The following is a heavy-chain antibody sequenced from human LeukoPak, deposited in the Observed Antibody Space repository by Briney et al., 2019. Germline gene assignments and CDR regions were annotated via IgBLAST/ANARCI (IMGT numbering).Heavy chain of an antibody. D-gene: IGHD6-13*01. Sequence: GGSLRLSCAASGFTIGSYWMSWVRQAPGKGLEWVANIKHDGSVQFYVDSVKGRFTISRDSTKNSLYLQMNSLRAEDTAVYYCARAGTAAGLSAGWRYYGMDVWGQGTTVTVSS. V-gene: IGHV3-7*01. CDR2: IKHDGSVQ. CDR3: ARAGTAAGLSAGWRYYGMDV. CDR1: GFTIGSYW. J-gene: IGHJ6*02.